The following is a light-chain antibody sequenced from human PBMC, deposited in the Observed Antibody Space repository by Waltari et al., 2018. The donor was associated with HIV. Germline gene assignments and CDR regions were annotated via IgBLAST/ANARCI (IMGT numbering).Light chain of an antibody. J-gene: IGKJ2*01. CDR2: GAS. CDR3: QQYSSSPPYT. Sequence: DIVSTQSPGPLSLSPGDRATLSCRASQSISSSYSVLYQHRPGQAPRRLIYGASSTATGITDRFSSSGSETDFTLTISRLELEDFAVYFCQQYSSSPPYTFGQRTKLEIK. CDR1: QSISSSY. V-gene: IGKV3-20*01.